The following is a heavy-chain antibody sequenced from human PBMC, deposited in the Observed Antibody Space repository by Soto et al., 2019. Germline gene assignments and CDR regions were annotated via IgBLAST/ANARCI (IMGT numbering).Heavy chain of an antibody. CDR3: AREKVTTQAFDI. J-gene: IGHJ3*02. D-gene: IGHD4-17*01. CDR1: GYTFTGYG. CDR2: ISAYNGNT. V-gene: IGHV1-18*01. Sequence: ASVTVSCKASGYTFTGYGISWVRQAPGQGLEWMGWISAYNGNTNYAQKLQGRVTMTTDTSTSTAYMELRSLRSDDTAVYYCAREKVTTQAFDIWGQGTMVTVSS.